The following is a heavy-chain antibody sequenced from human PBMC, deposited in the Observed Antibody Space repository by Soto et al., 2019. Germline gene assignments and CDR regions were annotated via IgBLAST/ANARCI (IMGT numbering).Heavy chain of an antibody. Sequence: EVQLLESGGGLVQPGGSLRLSCAASGFSFSSHAMSWVRQAPGKGLEWVSTISGGGSATFHTDSVKGRFTISRDDSKNTLYLQMSSLRAEDTAEYYCAKDGHSRNWYYYMDVWGKGTTVTVSS. CDR1: GFSFSSHA. CDR3: AKDGHSRNWYYYMDV. J-gene: IGHJ6*03. CDR2: ISGGGSAT. D-gene: IGHD1-1*01. V-gene: IGHV3-23*01.